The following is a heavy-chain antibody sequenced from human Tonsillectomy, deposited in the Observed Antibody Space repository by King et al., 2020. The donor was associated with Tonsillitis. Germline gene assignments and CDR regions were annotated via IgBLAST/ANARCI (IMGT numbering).Heavy chain of an antibody. V-gene: IGHV3-30-3*01. D-gene: IGHD3-10*01. J-gene: IGHJ4*02. CDR3: ARETSGISDY. CDR1: GFTFSSYA. Sequence: VQLVESGGGVVQPGRSLRLSCAASGFTFSSYAMHWVRQAPGKGLEWVAVISYDGSNKYYADSVKGRFTISRDNSKNTLYLQMNSLRAEDTDVYYCARETSGISDYWGQGTLVTVSS. CDR2: ISYDGSNK.